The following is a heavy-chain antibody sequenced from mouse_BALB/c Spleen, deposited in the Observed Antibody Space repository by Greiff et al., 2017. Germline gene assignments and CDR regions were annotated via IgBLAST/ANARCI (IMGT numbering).Heavy chain of an antibody. CDR2: ISYSGST. V-gene: IGHV3-8*02. Sequence: EVNLVESGPSLVKPSQTLSLTCSVTGDSITSGYWNWIRKFPGNKLEYMGYISYSGSTYYNPSLKSRISITRDTSKNQYYLQLNSVTTEDTATYYCARYGIYYGSSYYFDYWGQGTTLTVSS. D-gene: IGHD1-1*01. CDR1: GDSITSGY. CDR3: ARYGIYYGSSYYFDY. J-gene: IGHJ2*01.